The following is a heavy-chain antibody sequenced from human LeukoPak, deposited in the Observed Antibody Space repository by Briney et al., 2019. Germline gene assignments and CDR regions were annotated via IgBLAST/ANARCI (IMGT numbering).Heavy chain of an antibody. Sequence: GGSLRLSCAASVFTFTYYCMHWVRQAPEKGLDWVSVISGSAHKIRYADSVKGRFTISRDNSENTVYLQMNNLRAEDTALYYCAGRVTGYSSGYVYWGQGTLVTVSS. D-gene: IGHD5-18*01. CDR2: ISGSAHKI. J-gene: IGHJ4*02. CDR3: AGRVTGYSSGYVY. CDR1: VFTFTYYC. V-gene: IGHV3-23*01.